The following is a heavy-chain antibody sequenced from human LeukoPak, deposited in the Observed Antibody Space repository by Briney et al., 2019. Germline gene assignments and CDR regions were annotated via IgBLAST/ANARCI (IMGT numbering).Heavy chain of an antibody. J-gene: IGHJ4*02. V-gene: IGHV4-59*12. CDR2: IYYSGST. CDR3: ARDQSGYSNFDY. D-gene: IGHD5-12*01. Sequence: SETLSLTCPVSGGSISSYYWSWIRQPPGKGLEWIGYIYYSGSTYYNPSLKSRVTISVDTSKNQFSLKLSSVTAADTAVYYCARDQSGYSNFDYWGQGTLVTVSS. CDR1: GGSISSYY.